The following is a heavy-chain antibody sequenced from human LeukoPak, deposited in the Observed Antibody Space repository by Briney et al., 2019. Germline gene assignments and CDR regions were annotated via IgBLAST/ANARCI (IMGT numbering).Heavy chain of an antibody. CDR2: IYYTGST. CDR1: GGPLTRSLSY. D-gene: IGHD5-12*01. V-gene: IGHV4-39*01. CDR3: ARLNSGYEDYYFDD. J-gene: IGHJ4*02. Sequence: SETLSLTCTVSGGPLTRSLSYWGWIRRPPGKGLEWIGNIYYTGSTDYSPSFESRAAMSVDTSKNQFSLQLRSVTAADTAVYYCARLNSGYEDYYFDDWGQGALVTVSS.